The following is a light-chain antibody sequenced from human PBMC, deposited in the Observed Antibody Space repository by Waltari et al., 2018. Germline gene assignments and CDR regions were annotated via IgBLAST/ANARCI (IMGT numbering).Light chain of an antibody. CDR2: DTS. CDR1: PVAVIRGHY. CDR3: LLWYSGARWV. J-gene: IGLJ3*02. Sequence: QAVVTQEPSLPVSPGGPVTLTRGSSPVAVIRGHYPSWFQHKPGQVPWPLIYDTSNRHSWTPARFSGSLFGGKAALTLSGAQPEDEAEYYCLLWYSGARWVFGGGTKLSVL. V-gene: IGLV7-46*01.